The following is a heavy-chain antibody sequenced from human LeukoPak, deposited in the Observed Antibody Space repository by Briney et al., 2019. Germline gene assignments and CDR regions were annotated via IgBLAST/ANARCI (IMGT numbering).Heavy chain of an antibody. CDR2: ISYDGSNK. D-gene: IGHD6-19*01. Sequence: SCKASGGTFSSYAMHWVRQAPGKGLEWVAVISYDGSNKYYADSVKGRFTISRDNSKNTLYLQMNSLRAEDTAVYYCARAFSGPDAFDIWGQGTMVTVSS. CDR1: GGTFSSYA. J-gene: IGHJ3*02. CDR3: ARAFSGPDAFDI. V-gene: IGHV3-30-3*01.